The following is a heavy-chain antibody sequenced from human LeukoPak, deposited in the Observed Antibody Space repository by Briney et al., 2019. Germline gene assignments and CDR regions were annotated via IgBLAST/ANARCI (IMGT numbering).Heavy chain of an antibody. D-gene: IGHD5-18*01. V-gene: IGHV4-39*07. CDR2: IYYSGST. CDR3: ARSGYRYGADALDI. CDR1: AGSISSSSYY. J-gene: IGHJ3*02. Sequence: SETLSLTCTVSAGSISSSSYYWGWIRQPPGKVLEWIGSIYYSGSTYYNPSLKSRVTISVDTSKTQFSLKLSSVTAADTAVYYCARSGYRYGADALDIWGQGTMVTVSS.